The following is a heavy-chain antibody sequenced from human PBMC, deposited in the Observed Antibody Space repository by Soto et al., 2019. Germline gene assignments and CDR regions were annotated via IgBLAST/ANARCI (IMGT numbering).Heavy chain of an antibody. CDR3: ARLDCSSTSCSPYYYYYYYMDV. CDR2: IYYSGST. CDR1: GGSISSSSYY. Sequence: SETLSLTCTVSGGSISSSSYYWGWIRQPPGKGLEWIGSIYYSGSTYYNPSLKSRVTISVDTSKNQFSLKLSSVTAADTAVYYCARLDCSSTSCSPYYYYYYYMDVWGKGTTVTVSS. D-gene: IGHD2-2*01. V-gene: IGHV4-39*01. J-gene: IGHJ6*03.